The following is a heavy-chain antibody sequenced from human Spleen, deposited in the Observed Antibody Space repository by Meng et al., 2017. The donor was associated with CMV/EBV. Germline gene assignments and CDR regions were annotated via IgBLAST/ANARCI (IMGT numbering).Heavy chain of an antibody. CDR2: ISWNSGYI. J-gene: IGHJ5*02. V-gene: IGHV3-9*01. CDR1: GFTFDDYA. CDR3: EKGGNGATLKDWFDP. D-gene: IGHD2-8*01. Sequence: GGSLRLSCAASGFTFDDYAMHWVRQAPGRGLEWVSGISWNSGYIGYADSVKGRFTISRDNAKNSLYLQMNSMEAEDTALYYCEKGGNGATLKDWFDPWGQGTQVTVSS.